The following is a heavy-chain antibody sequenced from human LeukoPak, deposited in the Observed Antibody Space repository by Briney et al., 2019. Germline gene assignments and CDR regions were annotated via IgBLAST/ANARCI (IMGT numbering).Heavy chain of an antibody. D-gene: IGHD2-8*02. Sequence: GGSLRLSCVASGFTFSTFAMIWVRQPPGKGLEWVSSIFPSGGEIHYADSVRGRFTISRDNSKSTLSLQMNSLRAEDTAIYYCATYRQVLLPFESWGQGTLVTVSS. CDR1: GFTFSTFA. V-gene: IGHV3-23*01. CDR3: ATYRQVLLPFES. CDR2: IFPSGGEI. J-gene: IGHJ4*02.